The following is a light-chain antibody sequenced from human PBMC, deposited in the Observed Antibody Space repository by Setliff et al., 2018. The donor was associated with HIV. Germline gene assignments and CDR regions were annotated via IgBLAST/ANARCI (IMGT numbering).Light chain of an antibody. Sequence: QSVLTQPASVSGSPGQSISISCTGTSSDVGGYNHVSWYQQEPDRAPKLMIYEVTNRPSGVSNRFSGSKSGNTASLTISGLQAEDEADCYCTSFTTTGAYVFGTGTKVTVL. CDR2: EVT. J-gene: IGLJ1*01. V-gene: IGLV2-14*01. CDR1: SSDVGGYNH. CDR3: TSFTTTGAYV.